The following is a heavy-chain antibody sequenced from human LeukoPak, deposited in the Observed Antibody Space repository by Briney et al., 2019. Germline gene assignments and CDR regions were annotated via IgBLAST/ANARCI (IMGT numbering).Heavy chain of an antibody. D-gene: IGHD2-15*01. Sequence: GGSLRLSCAASGFTFSSYWMYWVRQAPGKGLVWVSRINSDARNTNYADSVQGRFTISRDNAKNTLYLQMNSLRVEDTAVYYCARGNPPHCSGGRCYDYWGQGTLVTVSS. CDR2: INSDARNT. J-gene: IGHJ4*02. CDR3: ARGNPPHCSGGRCYDY. V-gene: IGHV3-74*01. CDR1: GFTFSSYW.